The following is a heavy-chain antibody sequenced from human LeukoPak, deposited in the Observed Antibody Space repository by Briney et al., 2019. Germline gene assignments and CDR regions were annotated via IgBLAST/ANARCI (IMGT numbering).Heavy chain of an antibody. J-gene: IGHJ4*02. CDR3: AKDRFEVGYSSLDY. V-gene: IGHV3-9*01. CDR2: ISWNSGSI. D-gene: IGHD6-19*01. Sequence: PGGSLRLSCAASGFTFDDYAMHWVRQAPGKGLEWVSGISWNSGSIGYADSVKGRFTISRDNAKNSLYLQMNSLRAEDTALYYCAKDRFEVGYSSLDYWGQGTLVTVSS. CDR1: GFTFDDYA.